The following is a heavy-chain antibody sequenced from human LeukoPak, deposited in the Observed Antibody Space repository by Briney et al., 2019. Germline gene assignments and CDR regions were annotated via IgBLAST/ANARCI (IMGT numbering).Heavy chain of an antibody. D-gene: IGHD6-19*01. J-gene: IGHJ4*02. V-gene: IGHV1-69*05. CDR1: GGTFSSYA. CDR2: IIPIFGTA. CDR3: ARKDSSGWYSVDY. Sequence: ASVQVSCKASGGTFSSYAISWVRQAPGQGLEWMGRIIPIFGTANYAQKFQGRVTITTDESTSTAYMELSSLRSDDTAVYYCARKDSSGWYSVDYWGQGTLVTVSS.